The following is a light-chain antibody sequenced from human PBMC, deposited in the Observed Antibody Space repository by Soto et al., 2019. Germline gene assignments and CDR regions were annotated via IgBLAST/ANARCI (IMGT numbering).Light chain of an antibody. CDR2: GAS. CDR1: QSVSSSY. CDR3: QEYGSTRT. V-gene: IGKV3-20*01. J-gene: IGKJ1*01. Sequence: EIVLTQSPGTLSLSPGERATLSCRASQSVSSSYLAWYQQKPGQAPRLLIYGASSRATGIPDRFSGSGSGTDFTLTTSRLEPEDSAVYYCQEYGSTRTFGHGTKVEIK.